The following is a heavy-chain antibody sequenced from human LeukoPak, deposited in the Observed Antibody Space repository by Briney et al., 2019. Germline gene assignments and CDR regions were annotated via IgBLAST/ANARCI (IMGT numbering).Heavy chain of an antibody. V-gene: IGHV3-30-3*01. CDR1: GFTFSSYA. Sequence: PGRSLRLSCAASGFTFSSYAMHWVRQAPGKGLEWVAVISYDGSNKYYADSVKGRFTISRDNSKNTLYLQMNSLRAEDTAVYYCARESFPDAFDVRGQGTMVTVSS. CDR3: ARESFPDAFDV. J-gene: IGHJ3*01. CDR2: ISYDGSNK.